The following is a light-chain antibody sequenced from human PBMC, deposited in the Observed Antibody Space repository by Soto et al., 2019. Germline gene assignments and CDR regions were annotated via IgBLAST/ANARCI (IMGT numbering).Light chain of an antibody. V-gene: IGKV1-5*01. Sequence: DLHMTQSPSTLSASVGDRVTISCRASQNIFTYLAWYQQKPGKAPKLLIFDASTLQSGVPPRFSGSGSGTEFTLTFSSLQPDDFSTYYCQHYTLYSASFGPGTKV. J-gene: IGKJ1*01. CDR2: DAS. CDR1: QNIFTY. CDR3: QHYTLYSAS.